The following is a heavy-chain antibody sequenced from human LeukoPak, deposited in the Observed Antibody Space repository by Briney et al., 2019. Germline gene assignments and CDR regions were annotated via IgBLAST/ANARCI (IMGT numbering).Heavy chain of an antibody. Sequence: GGSLRLSCAASGFTFTNFGMSWVRQAPGKGLEWVSAVSGGGGSTFYADSVKGLFTISRDNSKHTLYLRMNSLRAEHTAVYYGAKEKNSGYYYLFNDGGQGGLVTV. CDR2: VSGGGGST. CDR1: GFTFTNFG. CDR3: AKEKNSGYYYLFND. J-gene: IGHJ4*02. V-gene: IGHV3-23*01. D-gene: IGHD3-22*01.